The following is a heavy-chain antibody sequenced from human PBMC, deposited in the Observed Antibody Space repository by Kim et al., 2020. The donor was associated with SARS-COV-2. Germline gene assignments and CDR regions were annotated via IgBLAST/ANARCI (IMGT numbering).Heavy chain of an antibody. J-gene: IGHJ4*02. V-gene: IGHV3-23*03. CDR3: AKDREIAVAGTSFDY. CDR1: GFTFSSYA. D-gene: IGHD6-19*01. Sequence: GGSLRLSCAASGFTFSSYAMSWVRQAPGKGLEWVSVIYSGGSSTYYADSVKGRFTISRDNSKNTLYLQMNSLRAEDTAVYYCAKDREIAVAGTSFDYWGQGTLVTVSS. CDR2: IYSGGSST.